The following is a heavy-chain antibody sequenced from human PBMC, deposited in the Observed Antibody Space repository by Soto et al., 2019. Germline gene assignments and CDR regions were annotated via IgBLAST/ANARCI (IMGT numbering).Heavy chain of an antibody. D-gene: IGHD6-13*01. Sequence: EVQLVESGGGLVQPGRSLRLSCAASGFTFDDYAMHWVRQAPGKGLEWVSGISWNSGSIGYADSVKGRFTISRDNAKNSLYLQMNSLRAEYTALYYCAKDTPIAAAGRDYYYYMDVWGKGTTVTVSS. CDR1: GFTFDDYA. V-gene: IGHV3-9*01. CDR3: AKDTPIAAAGRDYYYYMDV. J-gene: IGHJ6*03. CDR2: ISWNSGSI.